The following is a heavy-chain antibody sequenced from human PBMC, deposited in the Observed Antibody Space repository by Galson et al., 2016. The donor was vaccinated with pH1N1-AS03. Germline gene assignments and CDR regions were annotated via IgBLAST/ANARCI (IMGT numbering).Heavy chain of an antibody. Sequence: SLRLSCAASGFSFSSYGMHWARQAPGKGLEWVAFIPYDGNNKYYSDSVMGRFTISRDNSKNTVYLQMNSLRAEDTAVYYCAKDHSNFYGMDVWGQGTTVTVSS. V-gene: IGHV3-30*02. CDR1: GFSFSSYG. J-gene: IGHJ6*02. CDR2: IPYDGNNK. CDR3: AKDHSNFYGMDV. D-gene: IGHD4-11*01.